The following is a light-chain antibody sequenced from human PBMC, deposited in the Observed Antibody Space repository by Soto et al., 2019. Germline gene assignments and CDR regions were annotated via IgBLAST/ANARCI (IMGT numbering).Light chain of an antibody. CDR3: QQYGSSPWT. CDR2: GAS. J-gene: IGKJ1*01. CDR1: QSVSNSY. V-gene: IGKV3-20*01. Sequence: EIVLTQSPGTLSLSPGERATLSCRASQSVSNSYLAWYQQKPGQAPRPLISGASRRATGVPDRFSGSGSGTDFTLTISRLETEDFAVYYCQQYGSSPWTFGQGTKVDIK.